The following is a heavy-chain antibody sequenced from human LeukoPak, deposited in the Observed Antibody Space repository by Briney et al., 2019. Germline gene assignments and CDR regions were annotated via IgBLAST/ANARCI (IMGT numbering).Heavy chain of an antibody. Sequence: XGSLXLSCAASGFTFSSYSMNWVRQAPGKGLEWVSYISSSSSTIYYADSVKGRFTISRDNAKNSLYLQMNSLRAEDTAVYYCARDLSRPLITIKKTERDYWGQGTLVTVSS. CDR1: GFTFSSYS. V-gene: IGHV3-48*01. J-gene: IGHJ4*02. CDR2: ISSSSSTI. D-gene: IGHD3-16*01. CDR3: ARDLSRPLITIKKTERDY.